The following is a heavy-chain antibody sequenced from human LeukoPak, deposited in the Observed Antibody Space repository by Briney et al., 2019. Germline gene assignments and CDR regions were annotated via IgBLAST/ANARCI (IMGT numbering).Heavy chain of an antibody. J-gene: IGHJ4*02. CDR2: IYYSGST. CDR1: GGSISSYY. Sequence: SETLSLTCTVSGGSISSYYWSWIRQPPGKGLGWIGYIYYSGSTNYNPSLKSRVTISVDTSKNQFSLKLSSVTAADTAVYYCASYGYYYDSSGYFDYWGQGTLVTVSS. V-gene: IGHV4-59*01. CDR3: ASYGYYYDSSGYFDY. D-gene: IGHD3-22*01.